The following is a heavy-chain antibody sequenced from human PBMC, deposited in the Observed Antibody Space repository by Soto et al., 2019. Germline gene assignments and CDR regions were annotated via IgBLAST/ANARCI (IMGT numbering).Heavy chain of an antibody. CDR3: ARRDIVATSGAFDT. CDR2: IHYSGTT. Sequence: TLSLTCTVAGCSISSGNYYWSWIRQHPGKGLEWIGYIHYSGTTYYNPSLKSRITISVDTSKNQFSLMLSSVTAADTAVYYCARRDIVATSGAFDTWGQGSMATVSS. CDR1: GCSISSGNYY. V-gene: IGHV4-31*03. J-gene: IGHJ3*02. D-gene: IGHD5-12*01.